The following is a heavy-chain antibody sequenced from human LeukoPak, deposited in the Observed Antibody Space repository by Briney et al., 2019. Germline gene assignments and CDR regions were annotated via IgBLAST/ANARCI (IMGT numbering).Heavy chain of an antibody. J-gene: IGHJ4*02. CDR3: ARADSSYLDY. D-gene: IGHD4-11*01. Sequence: SGGSLRLSCAASGFTFSLYSMNWVRQPPAKGLELVSSMSSSSNYIYYSDSVTGRFTISRDNAKHSLYLQMNSLRAEDTAVYYCARADSSYLDYCGQGTLVTVSS. CDR2: MSSSSNYI. CDR1: GFTFSLYS. V-gene: IGHV3-21*01.